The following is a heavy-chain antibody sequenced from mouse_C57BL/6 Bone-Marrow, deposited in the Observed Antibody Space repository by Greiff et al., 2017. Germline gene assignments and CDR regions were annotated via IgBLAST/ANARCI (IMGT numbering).Heavy chain of an antibody. D-gene: IGHD1-3*01. V-gene: IGHV5-6*01. CDR1: GFTFSSYG. CDR3: ARHVGSSFDY. Sequence: EVQRVESGGDLVKPGGSLKLSCAASGFTFSSYGMSWVRQTPDKRLEWVATISSGGSYTYYPDSVKGRFTISRDNAKNTLYLQMSSLKSEDTAMYYCARHVGSSFDYWGQGTTLTVSS. CDR2: ISSGGSYT. J-gene: IGHJ2*01.